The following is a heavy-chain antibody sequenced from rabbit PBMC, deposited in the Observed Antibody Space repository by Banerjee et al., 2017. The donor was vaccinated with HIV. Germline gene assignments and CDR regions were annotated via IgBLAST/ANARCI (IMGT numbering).Heavy chain of an antibody. CDR1: GFSFSSSYY. CDR2: IYAGDGST. J-gene: IGHJ4*01. CDR3: TRAFNL. V-gene: IGHV1S40*01. Sequence: QSLEESGGDLVKPGASLTLTCTASGFSFSSSYYMCWVRQAPGKGLEWIGTIYAGDGSTYYASWAKGRFTISKTSSTTVTLQMTSLTAADTATYFCTRAFNLWGPGTLVTVS.